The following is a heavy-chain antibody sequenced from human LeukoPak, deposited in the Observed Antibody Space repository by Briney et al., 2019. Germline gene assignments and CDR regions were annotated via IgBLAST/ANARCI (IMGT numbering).Heavy chain of an antibody. Sequence: PGGSLRLSCAASGFTFSSYGMHWVRQAPGKGLEWVAVIWHDGSNKYYADSVKGRFTISRDNSKNTLYLQMNSLRDEDTAVYYCARDLGYCSGSTCYREYYFDYWGQGTLVTVSS. V-gene: IGHV3-33*01. J-gene: IGHJ4*02. CDR3: ARDLGYCSGSTCYREYYFDY. D-gene: IGHD2-15*01. CDR2: IWHDGSNK. CDR1: GFTFSSYG.